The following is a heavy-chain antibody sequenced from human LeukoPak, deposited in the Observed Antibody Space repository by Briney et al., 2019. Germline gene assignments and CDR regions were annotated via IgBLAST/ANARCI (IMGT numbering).Heavy chain of an antibody. CDR2: ISYSGST. J-gene: IGHJ4*02. CDR1: GYSISSCY. CDR3: ARGCSSGWYSGAD. V-gene: IGHV4-59*01. Sequence: PSETLSLTCTVCGYSISSCYWRWRRQPPGKGLEWIGYISYSGSTNYNPSLKSRVSISIHTSKSQFSLKLSSVTAADTALYYCARGCSSGWYSGADWGQGTLVTVSS. D-gene: IGHD6-19*01.